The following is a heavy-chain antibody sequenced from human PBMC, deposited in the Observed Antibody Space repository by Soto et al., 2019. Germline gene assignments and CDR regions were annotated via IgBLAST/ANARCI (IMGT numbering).Heavy chain of an antibody. D-gene: IGHD3-10*01. Sequence: QVQLQESGPGLVKPSQTLSLTCTVSGGSISSGGYYWSWIRQHPGKGLEWIGYIYYSGSTYYNPSLKRRVTISVDTSKNQFSLKLSSVTAADTAVYYCARSITMVRGFSLDFDYWGQGTLVTVSS. CDR2: IYYSGST. CDR3: ARSITMVRGFSLDFDY. V-gene: IGHV4-31*03. CDR1: GGSISSGGYY. J-gene: IGHJ4*02.